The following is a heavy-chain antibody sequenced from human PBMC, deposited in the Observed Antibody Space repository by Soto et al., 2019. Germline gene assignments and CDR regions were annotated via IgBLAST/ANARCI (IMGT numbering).Heavy chain of an antibody. CDR3: ARGGSYYAH. CDR2: INSVSGGA. V-gene: IGHV1-2*02. D-gene: IGHD1-26*01. CDR1: GDTHTIYF. J-gene: IGHJ4*02. Sequence: QVQLVQSGAEVKQPGASVRVSCKASGDTHTIYFIHWLRQAPGQGLEWMGWINSVSGGANYAPRFQGRVAMTRDRSSATAFMELSRLRSDDTAVYYCARGGSYYAHRGQGTLVTVSS.